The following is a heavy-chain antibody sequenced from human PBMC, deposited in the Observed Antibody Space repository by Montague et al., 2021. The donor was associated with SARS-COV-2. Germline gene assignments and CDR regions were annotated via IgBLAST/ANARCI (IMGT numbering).Heavy chain of an antibody. CDR3: ARERDRHYYLDI. V-gene: IGHV4-30-2*04. J-gene: IGHJ6*03. Sequence: STYYNPSLKSRFTLSVDTSNNHFSLKLSSVTAADTAMYYCARERDRHYYLDIWGKGTQITVSS. CDR2: ST.